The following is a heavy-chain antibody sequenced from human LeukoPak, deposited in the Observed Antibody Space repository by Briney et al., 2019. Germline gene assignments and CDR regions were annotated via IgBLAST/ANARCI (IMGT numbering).Heavy chain of an antibody. J-gene: IGHJ4*02. CDR1: GFTFSSYA. V-gene: IGHV3-9*01. CDR3: AKDDGYSYGYYFDY. CDR2: ISWNSGSI. Sequence: GGSLRLSCAASGFTFSSYAMHWVRQAPGKGLEWVSGISWNSGSIGYADSVKGRFTISRDNAKNSLYLQMNSLRAEDTALYYCAKDDGYSYGYYFDYWGQGTLVTVSS. D-gene: IGHD5-18*01.